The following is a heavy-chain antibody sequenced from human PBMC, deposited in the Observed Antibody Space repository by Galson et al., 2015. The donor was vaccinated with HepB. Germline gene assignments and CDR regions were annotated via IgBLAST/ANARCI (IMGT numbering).Heavy chain of an antibody. CDR1: GFTFSNYY. J-gene: IGHJ4*02. CDR3: ARDQRLYCYDSGGYYAY. Sequence: SLRLSCAASGFTFSNYYMSWIRQAPGKGLEWVSGISGRGGSTYYADSEKVRFTISRDNSKKTQYLQMHSLRAEDTAVYYCARDQRLYCYDSGGYYAYWGQGTLVTVSS. V-gene: IGHV3-23*01. CDR2: ISGRGGST. D-gene: IGHD3-22*01.